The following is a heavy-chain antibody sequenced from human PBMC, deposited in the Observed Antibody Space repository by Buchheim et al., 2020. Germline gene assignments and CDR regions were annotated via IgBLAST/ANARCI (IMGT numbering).Heavy chain of an antibody. CDR1: GYTFTSYY. Sequence: QVQLVQSGAEVKKPGASVKVSCKASGYTFTSYYMHWVRQAPGQGLAWMGITNPTAGSTSYAQKFQGRVTMTRDTSTTTFDMELRSLRSEDTAVYYCARGYSSNYAMDVWGQGTT. CDR2: TNPTAGST. J-gene: IGHJ6*02. CDR3: ARGYSSNYAMDV. V-gene: IGHV1-46*01. D-gene: IGHD6-13*01.